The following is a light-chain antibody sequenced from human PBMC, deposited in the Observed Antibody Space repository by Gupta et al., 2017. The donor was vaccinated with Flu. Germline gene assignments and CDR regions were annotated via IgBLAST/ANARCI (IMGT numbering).Light chain of an antibody. CDR2: GAS. J-gene: IGKJ4*01. Sequence: EIVLTQSPGTLSLSPGERATLSCRASQNIRSNYLAWYQQKPGQAPRLLIYGASSRATGIPDRFSGSGSGTDFTLTISRLEPEDFAVYYCQQYGSSPLTFGGGTKLEIK. CDR1: QNIRSNY. V-gene: IGKV3-20*01. CDR3: QQYGSSPLT.